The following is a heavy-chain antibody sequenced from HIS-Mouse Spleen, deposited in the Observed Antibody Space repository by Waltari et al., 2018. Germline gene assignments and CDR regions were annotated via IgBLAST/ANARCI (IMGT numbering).Heavy chain of an antibody. V-gene: IGHV3-21*01. CDR3: ARGLNTARPSHFDY. CDR1: GVTSSSYS. Sequence: EVQLVESGGGLVKPGGSLRLSCAASGVTSSSYSWNWVRQAPGKGLEWVSSISSSSSYIYYADSVKGRFTISRDNSKNTLYLQMNSLRAEDTAVYYCARGLNTARPSHFDYWGQGTLVTVSS. CDR2: ISSSSSYI. D-gene: IGHD6-6*01. J-gene: IGHJ4*02.